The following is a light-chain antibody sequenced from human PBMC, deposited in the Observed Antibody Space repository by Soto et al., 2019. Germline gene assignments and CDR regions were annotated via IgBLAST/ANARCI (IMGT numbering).Light chain of an antibody. J-gene: IGKJ4*01. V-gene: IGKV1-5*01. Sequence: MYQSASTVSAYVGDRVTITCRASQSISSWLAWYQQKPGKAPKLLIYAASTLDAGVPSRFSGSGSGTDFTLTISNLQSEDFATYHCQHYYSYPLSFAGGTKVDIK. CDR3: QHYYSYPLS. CDR2: AAS. CDR1: QSISSW.